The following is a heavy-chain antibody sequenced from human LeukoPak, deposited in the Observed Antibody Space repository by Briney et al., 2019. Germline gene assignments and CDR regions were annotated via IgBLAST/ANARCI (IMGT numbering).Heavy chain of an antibody. CDR1: GFSFSSYS. CDR2: TSSSSSYI. D-gene: IGHD3-9*01. Sequence: SGGSLRLSCAASGFSFSSYSMNWVRQAPGKRLEWVSSTSSSSSYIYYADSVKGRFTISRDNAKNSLYLQMNSLRAEDTAVYYCARGGDGGDYDILTGYYMDVWGKGTTVTVSS. V-gene: IGHV3-21*01. J-gene: IGHJ6*03. CDR3: ARGGDGGDYDILTGYYMDV.